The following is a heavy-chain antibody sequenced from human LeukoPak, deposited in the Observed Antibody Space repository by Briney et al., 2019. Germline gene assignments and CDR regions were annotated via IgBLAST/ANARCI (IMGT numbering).Heavy chain of an antibody. CDR2: ISSSSSYI. CDR1: GFTFSSYS. V-gene: IGHV3-21*01. CDR3: ARDPSSGWFDY. Sequence: GGSLRLSCAASGFTFSSYSMNWVRQAPGKGLEWVSSISSSSSYIYYADSVKGRFTISRDNAKNSLYLQMNRLRAEDTAVYYCARDPSSGWFDYWGQGTLVTVSS. D-gene: IGHD6-19*01. J-gene: IGHJ4*02.